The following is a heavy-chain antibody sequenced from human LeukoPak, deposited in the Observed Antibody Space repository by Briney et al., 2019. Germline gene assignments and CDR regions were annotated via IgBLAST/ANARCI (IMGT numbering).Heavy chain of an antibody. CDR2: ISGTGTNI. CDR1: GLTFTSHS. V-gene: IGHV3-48*02. J-gene: IGHJ4*02. D-gene: IGHD4-17*01. CDR3: GRDRYGDYLVDC. Sequence: GGSLRLSCVASGLTFTSHSLNWVRQAPGKGLEWVAYISGTGTNIYYADSVKGRFTISRDNAMNSVYLQMDSLRDEDTAVYYCGRDRYGDYLVDCWGQGTLVTVSS.